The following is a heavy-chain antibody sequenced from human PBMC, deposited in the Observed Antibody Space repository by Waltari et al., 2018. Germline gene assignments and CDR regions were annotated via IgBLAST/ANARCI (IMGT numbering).Heavy chain of an antibody. CDR1: GGYISSYY. Sequence: QVQLQESGPGLVKPSETLSLTCTVSGGYISSYYWSWIRQPAGKGLEWIGRIYTSGSTNYNPSLKSRVTMSVDTSKNQFSLKLSSVTAADTAVYYCARALGRGLREYSSSSNDAFDIWGQGTMVTVSS. J-gene: IGHJ3*02. V-gene: IGHV4-4*07. CDR2: IYTSGST. D-gene: IGHD6-6*01. CDR3: ARALGRGLREYSSSSNDAFDI.